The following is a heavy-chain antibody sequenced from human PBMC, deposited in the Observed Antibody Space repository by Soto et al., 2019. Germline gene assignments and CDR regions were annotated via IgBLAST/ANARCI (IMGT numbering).Heavy chain of an antibody. V-gene: IGHV1-3*01. D-gene: IGHD6-19*01. CDR1: GYTFTSYA. CDR3: ARDLKWLGYYYYYGMDV. J-gene: IGHJ6*02. CDR2: INAGNGNT. Sequence: ASVKVSGKASGYTFTSYAMHWVRQAPGQRLEWMGWINAGNGNTKYSQKFQGRVTITRDTSASTAYMELSSLRSEDTAVYYCARDLKWLGYYYYYGMDVWGQGTTVTVSS.